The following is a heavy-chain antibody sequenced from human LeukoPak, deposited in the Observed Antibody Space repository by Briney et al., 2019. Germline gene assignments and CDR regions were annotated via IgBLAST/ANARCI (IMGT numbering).Heavy chain of an antibody. CDR3: ASRAGGY. J-gene: IGHJ4*01. Sequence: ASAKVSCTFSGHTLTELSMHAVRQAPGKGLEWMGGFDPEDGETIYAQKFQGRVTMTEDTSTDTAYMELSSLKSEDTAVYYCASRAGGYWGQGTLVTV. D-gene: IGHD3-10*01. CDR1: GHTLTELS. CDR2: FDPEDGET. V-gene: IGHV1-24*01.